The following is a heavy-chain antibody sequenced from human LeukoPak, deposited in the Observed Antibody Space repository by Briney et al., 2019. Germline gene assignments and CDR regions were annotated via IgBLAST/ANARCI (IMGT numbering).Heavy chain of an antibody. V-gene: IGHV3-64D*08. Sequence: AGGSLRVSCSASGVTFTKYAIHWVRQAPGKGLEYVSAISADGRSTYYTDSVKGRFTLSRDNSKDILYLQMSSLRAEDTAVYYCARTPTYYGSATYLDYWGQGTLVTVSS. D-gene: IGHD3-10*01. J-gene: IGHJ4*02. CDR3: ARTPTYYGSATYLDY. CDR2: ISADGRST. CDR1: GVTFTKYA.